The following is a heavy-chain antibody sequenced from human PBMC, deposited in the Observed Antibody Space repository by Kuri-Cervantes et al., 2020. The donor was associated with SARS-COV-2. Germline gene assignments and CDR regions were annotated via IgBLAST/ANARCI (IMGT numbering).Heavy chain of an antibody. CDR2: INHSGST. V-gene: IGHV4-34*08. D-gene: IGHD5-12*01. Sequence: GSLRLSCSASGFTFGDYTVSWIRQPPGKGLEWIGEINHSGSTNYNPSLKSRVTISVDTSKNQFSLKLSSVTAADTAVYYCAITIAARQGGYSGYAEPGTPFGFDYWGQGTLVTVSS. CDR1: GFTFGDYT. J-gene: IGHJ4*02. CDR3: AITIAARQGGYSGYAEPGTPFGFDY.